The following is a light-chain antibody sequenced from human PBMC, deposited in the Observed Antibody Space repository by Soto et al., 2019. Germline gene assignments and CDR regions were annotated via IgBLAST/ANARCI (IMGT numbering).Light chain of an antibody. J-gene: IGLJ2*01. V-gene: IGLV2-14*03. CDR2: DVN. CDR1: TSDVGGYNF. CDR3: CSYSGSNTTVV. Sequence: QSALTQPASVSGSPGQSITISCTGTTSDVGGYNFVSWYQQHPGQAPRLMIFDVNNRPSGVSTRFSGSKSGNTASLTISGLQAEDEADYYFCSYSGSNTTVVFGGGTKVTVL.